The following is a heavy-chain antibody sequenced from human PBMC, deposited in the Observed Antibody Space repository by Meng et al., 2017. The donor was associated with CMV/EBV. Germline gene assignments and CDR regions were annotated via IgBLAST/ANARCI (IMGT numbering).Heavy chain of an antibody. V-gene: IGHV3-21*01. Sequence: GESLKISCAASGFTFSSYSMNWVRQAPGKGLEWVSSISSSSSYIYYADSVKGRFTISRDNAKNSLYLQMNSLRAEDTAVYYCARETYRYDFWSGPMGLWGQGTLVTVSS. J-gene: IGHJ4*02. CDR3: ARETYRYDFWSGPMGL. CDR1: GFTFSSYS. CDR2: ISSSSSYI. D-gene: IGHD3-3*01.